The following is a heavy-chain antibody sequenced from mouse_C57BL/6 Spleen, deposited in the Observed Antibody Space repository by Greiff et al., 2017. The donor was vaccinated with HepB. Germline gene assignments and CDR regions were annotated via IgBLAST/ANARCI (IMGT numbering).Heavy chain of an antibody. CDR3: ARHGSSYWYFDV. Sequence: EVKLVESGGGLVQPGGSLKLSCAASGFTFSDYYMYWVRQTPEKRLEWVAYISNGGGSTYSPDTVKGRFTISRDNAKNTLYLQMSRLKSEDTAMYYCARHGSSYWYFDVWGTGTTVTVSS. CDR1: GFTFSDYY. CDR2: ISNGGGST. J-gene: IGHJ1*03. D-gene: IGHD1-1*01. V-gene: IGHV5-12*01.